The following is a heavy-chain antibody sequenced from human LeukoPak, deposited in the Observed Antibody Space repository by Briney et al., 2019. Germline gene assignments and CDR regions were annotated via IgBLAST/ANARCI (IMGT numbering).Heavy chain of an antibody. CDR2: IYNSGST. Sequence: PSETPSLTCTVSGGSISSYYWSWIRQPPGKGLEWIGYIYNSGSTNYNPSLKSRVTMSVDTSKNQFSLTLSSVTAADTAVYYCARHPSYGDSYYFDYWGQGTLVTVSS. V-gene: IGHV4-59*08. CDR3: ARHPSYGDSYYFDY. J-gene: IGHJ4*02. D-gene: IGHD4-17*01. CDR1: GGSISSYY.